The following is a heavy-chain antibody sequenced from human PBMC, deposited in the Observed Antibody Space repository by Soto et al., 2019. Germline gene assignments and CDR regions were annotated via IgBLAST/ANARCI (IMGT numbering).Heavy chain of an antibody. CDR3: ARGITMVRGAFNRFDP. Sequence: QVQLQESGPGLVKPSQTLSLTCTVSGGSISSGGYYWSWIRQHPGKGLEWIGYIYYSGSTYYNPSLKSRVTKSIHPYKNHFSLKLSAVTAADTAVHYCARGITMVRGAFNRFDPGGQGTLVTVSS. CDR1: GGSISSGGYY. V-gene: IGHV4-31*03. CDR2: IYYSGST. D-gene: IGHD3-10*01. J-gene: IGHJ5*02.